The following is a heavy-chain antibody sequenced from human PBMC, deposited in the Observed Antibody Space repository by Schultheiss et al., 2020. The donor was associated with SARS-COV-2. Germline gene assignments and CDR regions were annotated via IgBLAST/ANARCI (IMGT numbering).Heavy chain of an antibody. J-gene: IGHJ5*02. V-gene: IGHV4-39*07. CDR2: INHSGST. CDR3: ARGSTIPPGWFDP. D-gene: IGHD2/OR15-2a*01. Sequence: SETLSLTCTVSGGSISSSSYYWSWIRQPPGKGLEWIGEINHSGSTNYNPSLKSRVTISVDTSKNQFSLKLSSVTAADTAVYYCARGSTIPPGWFDPWGQGTLVTVSS. CDR1: GGSISSSSYY.